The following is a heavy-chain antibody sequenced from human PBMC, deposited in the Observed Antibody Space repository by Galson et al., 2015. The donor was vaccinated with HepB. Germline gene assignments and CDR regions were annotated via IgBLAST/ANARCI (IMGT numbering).Heavy chain of an antibody. CDR3: AKDSLLWFGEFGRFDY. CDR2: IGGSGGGT. CDR1: GFTFSSYA. J-gene: IGHJ4*02. Sequence: LRLSCASSGFTFSSYAMSWVRQAPGRGLQWVSTIGGSGGGTYYADSVKGRFTISRDNSKDTLYLQMNSLRAEDTAVYYCAKDSLLWFGEFGRFDYWGQGTLVTVSS. D-gene: IGHD3-10*01. V-gene: IGHV3-23*01.